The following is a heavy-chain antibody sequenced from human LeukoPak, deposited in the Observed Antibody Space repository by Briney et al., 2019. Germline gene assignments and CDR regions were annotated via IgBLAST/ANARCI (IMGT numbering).Heavy chain of an antibody. V-gene: IGHV4-59*01. J-gene: IGHJ2*01. CDR3: ARFAAAGYDILTPGPNWYFDL. D-gene: IGHD3-9*01. Sequence: SETLSLTCTVSGGSISSYYWSWIRQPPGKGLEWLGYIYYSGSTNYNPSLKSRVTISVNTSKNQFSLKLSSVTAADTAVYYCARFAAAGYDILTPGPNWYFDLWGRGTLVTVSS. CDR1: GGSISSYY. CDR2: IYYSGST.